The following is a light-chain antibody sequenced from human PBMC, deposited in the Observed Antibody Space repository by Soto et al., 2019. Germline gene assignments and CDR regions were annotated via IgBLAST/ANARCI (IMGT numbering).Light chain of an antibody. V-gene: IGKV3-20*01. CDR1: QSVSSSY. CDR2: GAS. J-gene: IGKJ5*01. Sequence: ETVLTQSPGTLSLSPGERVTLSCRTSQSVSSSYLAWYQQKPGQAPRLLMYGASNRASGIPDRFSGSGSGTDFTLIISRLEPEDFAVYYCQQYGGSSLIIFGQGTRLEIK. CDR3: QQYGGSSLII.